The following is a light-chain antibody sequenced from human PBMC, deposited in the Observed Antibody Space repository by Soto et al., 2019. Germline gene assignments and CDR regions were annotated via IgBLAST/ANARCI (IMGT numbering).Light chain of an antibody. CDR3: QQYNNWPWT. J-gene: IGKJ2*01. V-gene: IGKV3-15*01. Sequence: EIVMTQSPATLSVSPGERATVSCRASQSVSSNLAWYQQKPGQAPRLLLYGASTRATGIPARFSGSGSGTEFTLTIGSLQSEDFAVYCCQQYNNWPWTFGQGTKLEIK. CDR2: GAS. CDR1: QSVSSN.